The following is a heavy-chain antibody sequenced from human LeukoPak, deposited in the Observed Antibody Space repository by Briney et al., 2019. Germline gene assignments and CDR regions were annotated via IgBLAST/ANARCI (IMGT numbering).Heavy chain of an antibody. CDR2: IYYGGST. CDR1: GGSISSYY. D-gene: IGHD3-3*01. J-gene: IGHJ5*02. Sequence: PSETLSLTCTVSGGSISSYYWSWIRQPPGKGLEWIGYIYYGGSTNYNPSLKSRVTISVDTSKNQFSLKLSSVTAADTAVYYCARDLADFWSGYTVHWFDPWGQGTLVTVSS. V-gene: IGHV4-59*01. CDR3: ARDLADFWSGYTVHWFDP.